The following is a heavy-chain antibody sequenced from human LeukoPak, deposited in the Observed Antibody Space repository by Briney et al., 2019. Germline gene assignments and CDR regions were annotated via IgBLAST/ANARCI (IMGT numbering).Heavy chain of an antibody. CDR2: IYYSGST. J-gene: IGHJ6*04. Sequence: SETLSLTCTVSGGSVSSGSYYWSWIRQPPGKGLEWIGYIYYSGSTKYNPSLRSRVTISVDTSKNQFSLKLSSVTAADTAVYYCARDHLWFGASQGHYGMDVWGKGTTVTVSS. D-gene: IGHD3-10*01. V-gene: IGHV4-61*01. CDR1: GGSVSSGSYY. CDR3: ARDHLWFGASQGHYGMDV.